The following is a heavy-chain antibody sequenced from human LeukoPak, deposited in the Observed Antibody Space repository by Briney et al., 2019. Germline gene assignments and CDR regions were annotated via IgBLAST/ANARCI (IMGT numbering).Heavy chain of an antibody. CDR3: ARDQGDIVVVPDAFDI. CDR2: ISAYNGNT. Sequence: ASVKVSCKASGYTFTSYGISWVRQAPGQGLEWMGWISAYNGNTNYAQKLQGRVTMTTDTSTSTAYMELRSLRSDDAAVYYCARDQGDIVVVPDAFDIWGQGTMVTVSS. V-gene: IGHV1-18*04. CDR1: GYTFTSYG. J-gene: IGHJ3*02. D-gene: IGHD2-2*01.